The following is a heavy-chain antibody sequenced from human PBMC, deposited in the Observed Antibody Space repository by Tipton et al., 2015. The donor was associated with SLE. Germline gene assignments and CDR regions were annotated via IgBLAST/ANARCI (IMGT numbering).Heavy chain of an antibody. Sequence: TLSLTCTVSGDSISGYYWGWIRQPPGKGLEWIGSIYYSGSTYYNPSLKSRVTISVDTSKNQFSLKLSSVTAADTAVYYCARGPSRITIFGVVTPFDYWGQGTLVTVSS. D-gene: IGHD3-3*01. V-gene: IGHV4-39*07. J-gene: IGHJ4*02. CDR3: ARGPSRITIFGVVTPFDY. CDR2: IYYSGST. CDR1: GDSISGYY.